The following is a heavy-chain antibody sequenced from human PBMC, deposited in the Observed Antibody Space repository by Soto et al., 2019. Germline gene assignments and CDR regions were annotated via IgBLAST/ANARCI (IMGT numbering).Heavy chain of an antibody. CDR3: ASGSPYSNGWYAY. CDR2: ISATSTI. Sequence: QVQLVESGGGLVKPGGSLRLSCAASGFTFSDYYMSWIRQAPGKGLEWVSYISATSTIYYADSVKGRFTISRDNAKNSLYLQMNSLRAEDSAVYYCASGSPYSNGWYAYWGQGTLVTVSS. V-gene: IGHV3-11*01. D-gene: IGHD6-19*01. J-gene: IGHJ4*02. CDR1: GFTFSDYY.